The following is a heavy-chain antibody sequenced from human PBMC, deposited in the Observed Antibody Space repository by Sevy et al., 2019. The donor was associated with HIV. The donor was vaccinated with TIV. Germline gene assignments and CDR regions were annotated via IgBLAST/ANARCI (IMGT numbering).Heavy chain of an antibody. CDR3: ASGPVPGYYYDSSGYYLDAFDI. Sequence: ASVKVSCKASGYTFTSYDINWVRQATGQGLEWMGWMNPNSGNTGYAQKFQGRVTMTRNTSISTAYMELSSLRSEDTVVYYCASGPVPGYYYDSSGYYLDAFDIWGQGTMVTVSS. CDR2: MNPNSGNT. J-gene: IGHJ3*02. V-gene: IGHV1-8*01. CDR1: GYTFTSYD. D-gene: IGHD3-22*01.